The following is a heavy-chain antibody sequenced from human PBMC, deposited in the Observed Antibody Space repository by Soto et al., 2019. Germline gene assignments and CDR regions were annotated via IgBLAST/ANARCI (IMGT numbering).Heavy chain of an antibody. Sequence: GESLKISCKASGYGFTSYWIGWVRQVPGRGPEWLASIYPGDSDTRYSPSFQGQVTISADKSISNAYLQWSSLKASDTAMYYCARLAVPYYYYYGMDVWGQGTTVTVSS. CDR2: IYPGDSDT. CDR1: GYGFTSYW. D-gene: IGHD2-2*01. V-gene: IGHV5-51*01. CDR3: ARLAVPYYYYYGMDV. J-gene: IGHJ6*02.